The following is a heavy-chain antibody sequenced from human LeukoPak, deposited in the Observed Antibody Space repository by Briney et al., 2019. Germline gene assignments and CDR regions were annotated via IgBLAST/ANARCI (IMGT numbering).Heavy chain of an antibody. CDR2: ISSSSSYI. V-gene: IGHV3-21*01. CDR3: ARERFIVVVPAAMGEVFDP. Sequence: GGSLRLSCAASGFTFSSYSMNWVRQAPGKGLEWVSSISSSSSYIYYADSVKGRFTISRDNAKNSLYLQMNSLRAEDTAVYYCARERFIVVVPAAMGEVFDPWGQGTPVTVSS. D-gene: IGHD2-2*01. CDR1: GFTFSSYS. J-gene: IGHJ5*02.